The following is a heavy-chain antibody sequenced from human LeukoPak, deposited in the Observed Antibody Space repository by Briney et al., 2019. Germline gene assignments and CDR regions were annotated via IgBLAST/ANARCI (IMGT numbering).Heavy chain of an antibody. D-gene: IGHD6-13*01. J-gene: IGHJ3*02. Sequence: SETLSLTCTVSGGSIRRYFWNWIRQPPGKGLEWIGYIYGSGSTTYNPSLKSRVTISVDTSKNQFSLKLSSVTAADTAVYYCARNQRIAAVDAFDIWGQGTMVTVSS. CDR3: ARNQRIAAVDAFDI. V-gene: IGHV4-59*01. CDR2: IYGSGST. CDR1: GGSIRRYF.